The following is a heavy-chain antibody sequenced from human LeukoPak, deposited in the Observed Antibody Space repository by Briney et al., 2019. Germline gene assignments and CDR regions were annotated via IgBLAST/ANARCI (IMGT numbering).Heavy chain of an antibody. CDR2: ISSSSSYI. CDR1: GFTFSSYS. Sequence: GALRLSCGASGFTFSSYSMNWVRQAPGKGLEGVSSISSSSSYIYYADSVKGRFTISRDNAKNSLYLQMNSLRAKDTAVYYCARCPYRYYDSSGYSNRFDYWGQGTLVTVSS. V-gene: IGHV3-21*01. CDR3: ARCPYRYYDSSGYSNRFDY. D-gene: IGHD3-22*01. J-gene: IGHJ4*02.